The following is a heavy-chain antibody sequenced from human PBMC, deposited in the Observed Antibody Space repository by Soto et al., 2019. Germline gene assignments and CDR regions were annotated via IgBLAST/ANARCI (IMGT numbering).Heavy chain of an antibody. J-gene: IGHJ6*02. Sequence: EVQLVESGGVVVQPGGSLRLSCAASGFTFDDYTMHWVRQAPGKGLEWVSLISWDGGSTYYADSVKGRFTISRDNSKNSLYLQMNSLRTEDTALYYGAKDINRGESPYDFWSENYYYGMDVWGQGTTVTVSS. V-gene: IGHV3-43*01. D-gene: IGHD3-3*01. CDR1: GFTFDDYT. CDR3: AKDINRGESPYDFWSENYYYGMDV. CDR2: ISWDGGST.